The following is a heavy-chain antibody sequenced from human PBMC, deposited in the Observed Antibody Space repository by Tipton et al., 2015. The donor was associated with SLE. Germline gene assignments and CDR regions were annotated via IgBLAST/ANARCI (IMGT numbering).Heavy chain of an antibody. D-gene: IGHD3-10*01. CDR3: ARNVAIMIQGVRYYYNGMDV. Sequence: GSLRLSCTVSGDSISDYYWSWIRQSAGKGLEWIARIYSSGYTNYNPSLRGRVTMSIDTSKNQFSLKMTSVTAADTAVYYCARNVAIMIQGVRYYYNGMDVWGQGTTVTVSS. V-gene: IGHV4-4*07. CDR2: IYSSGYT. J-gene: IGHJ6*02. CDR1: GDSISDYY.